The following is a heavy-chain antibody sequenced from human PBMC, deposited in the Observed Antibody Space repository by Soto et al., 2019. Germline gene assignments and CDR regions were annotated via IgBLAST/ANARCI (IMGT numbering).Heavy chain of an antibody. CDR3: ARDLGVYSSSWSYYFDY. J-gene: IGHJ4*02. CDR2: ISYDGSNK. Sequence: AGGSRRLSCAASGFTFSSYAMHWVRQAPGKGLEWVAVISYDGSNKYYADSVKGRFTISRDNSKNTLYLQMNSLRAEDTAVYYCARDLGVYSSSWSYYFDYWGQGTLVTVSS. D-gene: IGHD6-13*01. V-gene: IGHV3-30-3*01. CDR1: GFTFSSYA.